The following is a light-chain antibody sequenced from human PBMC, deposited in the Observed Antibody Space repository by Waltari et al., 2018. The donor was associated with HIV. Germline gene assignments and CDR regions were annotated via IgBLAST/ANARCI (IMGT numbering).Light chain of an antibody. V-gene: IGKV4-1*01. CDR2: WAS. Sequence: IVMTHSPDSLTVSLGERATINCKFSQSVLYSSNNKNYLAWYQQKPGQPPKLLIYWASTRESGVPDRFSGSGSGTDFTLTISSLQAEDVAVYYCQQYYSTPYTFGQGTKLEIK. CDR3: QQYYSTPYT. CDR1: QSVLYSSNNKNY. J-gene: IGKJ2*01.